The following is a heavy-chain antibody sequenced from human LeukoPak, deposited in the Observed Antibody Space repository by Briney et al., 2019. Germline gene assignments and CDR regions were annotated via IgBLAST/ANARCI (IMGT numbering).Heavy chain of an antibody. Sequence: ASVKVSCKASGYTFTSYDINWVRQATGQGLEWMGGIIPIFGTANYAQKFQGRVTITTDESTSTAYMELSSLRSEDTAVYYCARGLGSSLGPFDPYYFDYWGQGTLVTVSS. J-gene: IGHJ4*02. CDR3: ARGLGSSLGPFDPYYFDY. CDR2: IIPIFGTA. D-gene: IGHD6-6*01. V-gene: IGHV1-69*05. CDR1: GYTFTSYD.